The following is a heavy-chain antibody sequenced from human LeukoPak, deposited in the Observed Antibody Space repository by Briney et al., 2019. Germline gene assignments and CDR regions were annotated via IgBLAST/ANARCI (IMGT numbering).Heavy chain of an antibody. CDR2: IKSDGSAT. D-gene: IGHD2-2*03. V-gene: IGHV3-74*01. CDR1: EFSFRSYW. Sequence: PWGSLRLSCAGYEFSFRSYWMHWVRQPPEKGLEWVFSIKSDGSATAYADSVKGRFSMSTDSAKNTASLQMNSLRVEDTAMYYCAMDINGDLFHVWGQGTPVTVSS. J-gene: IGHJ4*02. CDR3: AMDINGDLFHV.